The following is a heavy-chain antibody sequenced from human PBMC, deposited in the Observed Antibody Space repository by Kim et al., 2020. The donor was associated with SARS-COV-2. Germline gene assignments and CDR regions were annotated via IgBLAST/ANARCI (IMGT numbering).Heavy chain of an antibody. V-gene: IGHV5-10-1*01. CDR1: GYSFTSYW. J-gene: IGHJ3*02. D-gene: IGHD5-12*01. CDR2: IDPSDSYT. Sequence: GESLKISCKGSGYSFTSYWISWVRQMPGKGLEWMGRIDPSDSYTNYSPSFQGHVTISADKSISTAYLQWSSLKASDTAMYYCATTRQLDGYNPTHYAFDIWGQGTMVTVSS. CDR3: ATTRQLDGYNPTHYAFDI.